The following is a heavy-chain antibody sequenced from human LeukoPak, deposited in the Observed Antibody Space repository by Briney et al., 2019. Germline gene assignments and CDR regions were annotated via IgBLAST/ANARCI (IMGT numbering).Heavy chain of an antibody. CDR2: ISSSGST. CDR3: ARGPYSYDSSGAFDI. D-gene: IGHD3-22*01. V-gene: IGHV4-61*02. J-gene: IGHJ3*02. Sequence: SETLSLTCTVSGDSISSGDYYWSWIRQPAGKGLEWIGRISSSGSTNYNPSLKSRVTISVDTSKDQFSLKLSSVTAADTAVYFCARGPYSYDSSGAFDIWGQGTMVTVSP. CDR1: GDSISSGDYY.